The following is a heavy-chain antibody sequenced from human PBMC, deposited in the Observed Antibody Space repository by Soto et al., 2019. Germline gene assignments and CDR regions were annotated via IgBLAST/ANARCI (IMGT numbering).Heavy chain of an antibody. CDR2: ISCYNGNT. D-gene: IGHD3-16*01. V-gene: IGHV1-18*01. CDR3: ARDKVWGGFDI. J-gene: IGHJ3*02. CDR1: GYSFSNYN. Sequence: QVQLVQSGPELKKPGASVKVSCRSSGYSFSNYNFCWVRQAPGQGLEWLGWISCYNGNTKYAQKFQGRVTMTTDSFTSTAYMELRCLRSDDTAVYYCARDKVWGGFDIWGQGTMVTVSS.